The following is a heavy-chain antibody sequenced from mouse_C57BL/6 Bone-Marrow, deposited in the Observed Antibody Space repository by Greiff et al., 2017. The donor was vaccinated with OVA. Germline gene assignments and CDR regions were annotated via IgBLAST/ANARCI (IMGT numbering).Heavy chain of an antibody. CDR2: IYPGDGDT. D-gene: IGHD4-1*01. CDR3: ARFPGPYFDY. J-gene: IGHJ2*01. Sequence: QVQLQQSGPELVKPGASVKISCKASGYAFSSSWMNWVKQRPGKGLEWIGRIYPGDGDTNYNGKFKGKATLTADKSSSTAYMQLSSLTSEDSAVYFCARFPGPYFDYWGQGTTLTVSS. V-gene: IGHV1-82*01. CDR1: GYAFSSSW.